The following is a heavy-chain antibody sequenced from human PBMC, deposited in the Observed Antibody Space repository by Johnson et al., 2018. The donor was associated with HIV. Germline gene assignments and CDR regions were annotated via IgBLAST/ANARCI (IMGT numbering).Heavy chain of an antibody. CDR1: GFTFSSYA. Sequence: QVQLVESGGGVVQPGRSLRLSCAASGFTFSSYAMHWVRQAPGKGLEWVAVISYDGSNKYYADSVKGRFTISRDNSKNTLYLQMNSLRAEDTAVYYCASLLDYYDRSGYLRDIWGQGTMVTVSS. D-gene: IGHD3-22*01. J-gene: IGHJ3*02. CDR3: ASLLDYYDRSGYLRDI. V-gene: IGHV3-30-3*01. CDR2: ISYDGSNK.